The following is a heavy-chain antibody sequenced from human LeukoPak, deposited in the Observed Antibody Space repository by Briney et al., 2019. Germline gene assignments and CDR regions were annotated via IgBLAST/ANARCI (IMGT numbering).Heavy chain of an antibody. Sequence: GVSLRLSCAASGFTFSNLWMSWVRQAPGKVLKWVANIKQDGSEKYYVDSVKGRFTISRDNAQNSLYLQMNSLRAEDTAIYYCATSTAAAGTDWGQGTLVTVSS. D-gene: IGHD6-13*01. CDR1: GFTFSNLW. CDR3: ATSTAAAGTD. CDR2: IKQDGSEK. J-gene: IGHJ4*02. V-gene: IGHV3-7*03.